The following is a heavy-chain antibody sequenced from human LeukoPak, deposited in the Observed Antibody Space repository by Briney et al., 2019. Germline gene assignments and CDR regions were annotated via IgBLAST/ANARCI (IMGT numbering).Heavy chain of an antibody. CDR1: GFTFSSRS. J-gene: IGHJ5*02. CDR3: IVFGDSNH. CDR2: ISSSSSTI. V-gene: IGHV3-48*01. Sequence: PGGSLRLSCAASGFTFSSRSMNWVRQAPGKGLEWVSYISSSSSTIYYADSVKGRFTISRDNAKNSLYLQINSLRVEDTAVYYCIVFGDSNHWGQGTLVTVSS. D-gene: IGHD4-17*01.